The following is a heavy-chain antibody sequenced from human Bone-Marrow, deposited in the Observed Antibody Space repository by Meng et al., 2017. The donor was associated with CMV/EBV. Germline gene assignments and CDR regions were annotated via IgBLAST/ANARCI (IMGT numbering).Heavy chain of an antibody. D-gene: IGHD1-26*01. V-gene: IGHV3-66*02. Sequence: GESLKISCASSGFTVSSNYMSWVRQAPGKGLEWVSVIYSGGSTYYADSVKCRFAISRDNSKNTLYLQMNSLRAEDTAVYYCATSSGGYYGDYCDYWGQGTLVTVSS. CDR2: IYSGGST. J-gene: IGHJ4*02. CDR1: GFTVSSNY. CDR3: ATSSGGYYGDYCDY.